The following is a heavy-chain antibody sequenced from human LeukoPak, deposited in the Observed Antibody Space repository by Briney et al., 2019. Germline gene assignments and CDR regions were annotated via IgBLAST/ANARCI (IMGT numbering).Heavy chain of an antibody. CDR3: ARVVEGRSYYYYYYMDV. D-gene: IGHD2-15*01. J-gene: IGHJ6*03. Sequence: SETLSLTCTVSGGSISSYYWSWIRQPPGKGLEWIGYIYYSGSTNYNPSLKSRVTTSVDTSKNQFSLKLSSVTAADTAVYYCARVVEGRSYYYYYYMDVWGKGTTVTVSS. CDR2: IYYSGST. CDR1: GGSISSYY. V-gene: IGHV4-59*01.